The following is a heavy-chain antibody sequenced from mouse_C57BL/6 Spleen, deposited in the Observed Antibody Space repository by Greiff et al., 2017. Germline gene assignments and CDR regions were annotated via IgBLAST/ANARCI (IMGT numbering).Heavy chain of an antibody. CDR2: IDPSDSYT. CDR3: ARVSITTDYYAMDY. CDR1: GYTFTSYW. J-gene: IGHJ4*01. Sequence: QVQLQQPGAELVMPGASVKLSCKAFGYTFTSYWMHWVKQRPGQGLEWIGEIDPSDSYTNYNQKFKGKSTLTVDKSSSTAYMQLSSLTSEDSAVYYCARVSITTDYYAMDYWGQGTSVTVSS. V-gene: IGHV1-69*01. D-gene: IGHD1-2*01.